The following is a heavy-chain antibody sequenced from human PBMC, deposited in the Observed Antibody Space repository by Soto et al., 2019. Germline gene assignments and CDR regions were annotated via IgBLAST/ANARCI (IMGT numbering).Heavy chain of an antibody. CDR1: GGSINTDSW. D-gene: IGHD6-6*01. CDR2: IHRSRGT. V-gene: IGHV4-4*02. CDR3: ASREEARPF. Sequence: QVQLQESGPGLVSPLGTLSLTCAVSGGSINTDSWWTWVRQPPGKGLEWIGEIHRSRGTNYNSSLKRRVTISIDRSTNHFSLRLYSGTAADTAVYYCASREEARPFWGQGTLVTVSS. J-gene: IGHJ4*02.